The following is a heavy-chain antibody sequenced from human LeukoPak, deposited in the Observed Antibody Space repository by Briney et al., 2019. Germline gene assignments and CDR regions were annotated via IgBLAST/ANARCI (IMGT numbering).Heavy chain of an antibody. CDR1: GGSISSGSYY. V-gene: IGHV4-61*02. J-gene: IGHJ6*03. CDR2: IYTSGST. CDR3: ARLKPDYYYYYMDV. Sequence: PSETLSLTCTVSGGSISSGSYYWSWIRQPAGKGLEWIGRIYTSGSTNYNPSLKSRVTISVDTSKNQFSLKLSSVTAADTAVYYCARLKPDYYYYYMDVWGKGTTVTISS.